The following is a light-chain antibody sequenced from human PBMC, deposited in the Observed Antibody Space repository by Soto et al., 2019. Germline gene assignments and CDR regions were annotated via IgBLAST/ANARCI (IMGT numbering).Light chain of an antibody. V-gene: IGKV3-20*01. Sequence: ESVLTQSPGTLSLSPGERATLSCRASQSVSSSYLAWYQQKPGQAPRLLIYGASSRATGIPDRFSGSGSGTDFTLTISRLEPEDFAVYYCQRTWTFGQGTRWIS. J-gene: IGKJ1*01. CDR2: GAS. CDR1: QSVSSSY. CDR3: QRTWT.